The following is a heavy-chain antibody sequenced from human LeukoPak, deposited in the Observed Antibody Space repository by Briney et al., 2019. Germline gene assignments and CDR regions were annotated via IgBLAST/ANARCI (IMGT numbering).Heavy chain of an antibody. Sequence: GGSLRLSCAVSGFTFSDYYMSWVRQAPGKGLEWVSYISSTSTYTNYADSVKGRFTISRDNAKNSLYLQMNSLRAEDTAVYYCASAVYDYVWGSYRPYFDYWGQGTLVTVSS. CDR1: GFTFSDYY. J-gene: IGHJ4*02. D-gene: IGHD3-16*02. CDR2: ISSTSTYT. V-gene: IGHV3-11*06. CDR3: ASAVYDYVWGSYRPYFDY.